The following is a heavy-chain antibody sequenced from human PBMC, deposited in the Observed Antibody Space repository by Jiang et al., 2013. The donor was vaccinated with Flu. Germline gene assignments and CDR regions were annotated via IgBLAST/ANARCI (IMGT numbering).Heavy chain of an antibody. CDR2: ISSYNGDT. J-gene: IGHJ4*01. CDR1: GYKFRSYG. CDR3: VFSDQYTPSGKHFEH. Sequence: EVKKPGASVTVACKLSGYKFRSYGITWVRQAPGQGLEWIGWISSYNGDTEYLQKLQGRVTLTTDTSTTSAYMELRSLRPDDTAVYYCVFSDQYTPSGKHFEHWGQGTVVTVSS. V-gene: IGHV1-18*01. D-gene: IGHD1-1*01.